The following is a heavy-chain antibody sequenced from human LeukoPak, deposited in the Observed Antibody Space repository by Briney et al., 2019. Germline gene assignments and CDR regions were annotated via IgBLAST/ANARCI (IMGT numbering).Heavy chain of an antibody. D-gene: IGHD5-18*01. V-gene: IGHV4-39*07. Sequence: SETLSLTCTVSGGSISSGGYYWGWIRQPPGKGLEWIGSIYYSGNTYCNPSLKSRVTISVDTSKNEFSLKLSSVTAADTAVYYCARGGYSYGYLGYWGQGTLVTVSS. CDR3: ARGGYSYGYLGY. CDR2: IYYSGNT. CDR1: GGSISSGGYY. J-gene: IGHJ4*02.